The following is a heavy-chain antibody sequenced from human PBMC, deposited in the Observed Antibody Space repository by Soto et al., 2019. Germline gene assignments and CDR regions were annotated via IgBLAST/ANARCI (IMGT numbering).Heavy chain of an antibody. CDR1: GFIFSSYA. J-gene: IGHJ4*01. CDR2: ISGSGGST. CDR3: AKPPSSGSNGY. Sequence: EVQLLESGGGLVQPGGSLRLSCAASGFIFSSYAMSWVRQAPGKGLEWVSAISGSGGSTYYADSVKGRFTISRDTSKNTLYPQMNSLRPEDTAVYYCAKPPSSGSNGYWGHGTLITVSS. D-gene: IGHD1-26*01. V-gene: IGHV3-23*01.